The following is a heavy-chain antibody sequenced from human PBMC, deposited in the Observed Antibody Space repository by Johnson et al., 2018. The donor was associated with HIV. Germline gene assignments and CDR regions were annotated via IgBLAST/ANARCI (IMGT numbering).Heavy chain of an antibody. CDR2: IRYDGSNK. V-gene: IGHV3-30*02. D-gene: IGHD6-6*01. CDR3: ARDGSQLAASFDI. CDR1: EFTFSAHD. Sequence: QVQLVESGGGLVQPGGSLRLSCAASEFTFSAHDMHWVRQTAGKGLEWVAFIRYDGSNKYYADSVKGRFTISRDNSKNTLYLQMNSLRAEDTAVYYCARDGSQLAASFDIWGQGTMVTVSS. J-gene: IGHJ3*02.